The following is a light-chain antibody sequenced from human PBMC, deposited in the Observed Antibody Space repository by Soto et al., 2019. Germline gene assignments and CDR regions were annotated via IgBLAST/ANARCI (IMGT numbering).Light chain of an antibody. V-gene: IGLV1-40*01. CDR3: QSYDSSLSGSRV. CDR1: SSNIGAGYD. CDR2: GNS. J-gene: IGLJ1*01. Sequence: QPVLTQPPSVSGAPGQRVTISCTGSSSNIGAGYDVHWYQQLPGTAPKLLIYGNSNRPSGVPDRFSGSKSGTSASLAITGLQAEDEADYYCQSYDSSLSGSRVFGTGTKVPV.